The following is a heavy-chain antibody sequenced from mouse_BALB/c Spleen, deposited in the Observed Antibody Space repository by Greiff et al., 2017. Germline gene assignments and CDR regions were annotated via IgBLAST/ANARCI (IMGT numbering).Heavy chain of an antibody. CDR3: ASMKNFDY. J-gene: IGHJ2*01. CDR1: GYSFTSYW. V-gene: IGHV1S126*01. CDR2: IDPSDSET. Sequence: QVQLQQSGPQLVRPGASVKISCKASGYSFTSYWMHWVKQRPGQGLEWIGMIDPSDSETRLNQKFKDKATLTVDKSSSTAYMQLSSPTSEDSAVYYGASMKNFDYWGQGTTLTVSS.